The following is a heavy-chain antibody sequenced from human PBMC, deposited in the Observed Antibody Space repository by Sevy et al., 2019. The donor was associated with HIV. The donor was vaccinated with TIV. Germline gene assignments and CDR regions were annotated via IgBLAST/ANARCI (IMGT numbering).Heavy chain of an antibody. CDR1: GFTFSSYA. V-gene: IGHV3-23*01. CDR2: INGSGDST. D-gene: IGHD3-9*01. J-gene: IGHJ4*02. CDR3: AKDRRYFDWLFTLFDC. Sequence: GGSLRLSCAASGFTFSSYAMSWVRQAPGKGLEWLSSINGSGDSTYYADSVKGRFTISRDNSRNTLYLQMNSLTAEDTAVYYCAKDRRYFDWLFTLFDCWGQGTLVTVSS.